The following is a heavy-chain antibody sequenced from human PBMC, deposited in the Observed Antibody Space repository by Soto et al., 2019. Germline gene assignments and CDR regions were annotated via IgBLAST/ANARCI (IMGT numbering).Heavy chain of an antibody. J-gene: IGHJ4*02. Sequence: SETLSLTCAVYGGSFSGYYWSWIRQPPGKGLEWIGEVNHSGSTNYNPSLKSRVTISVDTSKNQFSLKLSSVTAADTAVYYCARVPGIRDYWGQGTLVTVSS. CDR2: VNHSGST. CDR3: ARVPGIRDY. CDR1: GGSFSGYY. V-gene: IGHV4-34*01. D-gene: IGHD5-18*01.